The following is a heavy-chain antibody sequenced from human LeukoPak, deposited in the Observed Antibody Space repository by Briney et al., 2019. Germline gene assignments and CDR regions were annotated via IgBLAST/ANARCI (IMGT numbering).Heavy chain of an antibody. D-gene: IGHD3-10*01. Sequence: PSQTLSLTCAVSGGSISSGGYSWSWIRQPPGTGLEWIGYIYHSGSTYYNPSLKSRVTISVDRSKNQFSLKLSSVTAADTAVYYCARVSRTMGFDYWGQGTLVTVSS. J-gene: IGHJ4*02. V-gene: IGHV4-30-2*01. CDR1: GGSISSGGYS. CDR2: IYHSGST. CDR3: ARVSRTMGFDY.